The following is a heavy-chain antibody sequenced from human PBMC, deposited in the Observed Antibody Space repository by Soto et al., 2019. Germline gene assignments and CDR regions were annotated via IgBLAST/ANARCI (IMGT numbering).Heavy chain of an antibody. CDR3: AKEEGGFGELWDYYYGMDV. V-gene: IGHV3-23*01. CDR2: ISGSGGST. J-gene: IGHJ6*02. CDR1: GFTFSSYA. D-gene: IGHD3-10*01. Sequence: GGSLRLSCAAPGFTFSSYAISWVPQAPGDGLEWGSAISGSGGSTYYADPVKGRFTISRDNSKNTPYLQMNNLRAEDTAVYYCAKEEGGFGELWDYYYGMDVWGQGTTVTVSS.